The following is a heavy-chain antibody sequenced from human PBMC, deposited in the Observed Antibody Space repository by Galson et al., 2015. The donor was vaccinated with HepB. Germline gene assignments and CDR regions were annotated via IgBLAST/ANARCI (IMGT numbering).Heavy chain of an antibody. CDR2: SYYSGSA. CDR1: GGSIRSGGYY. Sequence: LSLTCTVSGGSIRSGGYYWSWIRQHPEKGLEWIGYSYYSGSAYYNPSFKSRTSISVDTSKNQFSLKLSSVTAADTAVYYCARAGLRAVSLYFDNWGQGTLVTVSS. CDR3: ARAGLRAVSLYFDN. V-gene: IGHV4-31*03. D-gene: IGHD2-21*02. J-gene: IGHJ4*02.